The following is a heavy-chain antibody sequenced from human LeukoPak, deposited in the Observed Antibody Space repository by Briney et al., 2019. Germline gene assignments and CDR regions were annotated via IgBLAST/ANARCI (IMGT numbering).Heavy chain of an antibody. J-gene: IGHJ6*03. CDR3: ARVALGSYGVDYMDV. CDR1: GYTFTSYG. V-gene: IGHV1-18*01. Sequence: ASVKVSCKASGYTFTSYGINWVRQAPGQGLEWMGWISAYNGNTNYAQKLQGRVTMTTDTSTSTAYMELRSLRSDDTAVYYCARVALGSYGVDYMDVWGKGTTVTVSS. D-gene: IGHD5-18*01. CDR2: ISAYNGNT.